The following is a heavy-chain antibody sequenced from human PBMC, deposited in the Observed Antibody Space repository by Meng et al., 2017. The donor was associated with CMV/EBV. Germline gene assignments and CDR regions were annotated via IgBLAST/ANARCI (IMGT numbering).Heavy chain of an antibody. CDR2: ISSSGSTI. CDR3: ASLDFWSGATIDY. J-gene: IGHJ4*02. CDR1: GFTFSSYE. D-gene: IGHD3-3*01. V-gene: IGHV3-48*03. Sequence: GGSLRLSCAASGFTFSSYEMNWVRQAPGKGLEWVSYISSSGSTIYYADSVKGRFTISRDNAKNSLYLQMNSLRAEDTAVYYCASLDFWSGATIDYWGQGTLVTVSS.